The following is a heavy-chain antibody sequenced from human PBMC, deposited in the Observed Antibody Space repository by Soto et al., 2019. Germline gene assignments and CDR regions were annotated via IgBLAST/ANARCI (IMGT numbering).Heavy chain of an antibody. D-gene: IGHD3-10*01. CDR3: AEYYYGSGSYGFDP. V-gene: IGHV4-30-4*01. CDR1: CGSITRGAYY. Sequence: SSGTPSLTCPVSCGSITRGAYYWSLIRQPPGKGLEWIGYIYYSGSTYYNPSLKSRVTISVDTSKNQSSLKLSSVTAADTAVYYCAEYYYGSGSYGFDPWGQGTLVTVSS. CDR2: IYYSGST. J-gene: IGHJ5*02.